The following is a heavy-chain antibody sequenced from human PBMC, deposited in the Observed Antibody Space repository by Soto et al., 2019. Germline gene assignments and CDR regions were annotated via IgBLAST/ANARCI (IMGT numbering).Heavy chain of an antibody. V-gene: IGHV4-34*01. J-gene: IGHJ4*02. CDR3: ARAAVAAGGPFDK. CDR1: GGSFSGFF. D-gene: IGHD2-15*01. Sequence: SETLSLTCAVSGGSFSGFFWGWIRQPPGRGLEWIGEVNHGGSTNYNPSLKSRVTISSDTSKNHFSLTLRSVTAADTAVYYCARAAVAAGGPFDKWGQGALVTVSS. CDR2: VNHGGST.